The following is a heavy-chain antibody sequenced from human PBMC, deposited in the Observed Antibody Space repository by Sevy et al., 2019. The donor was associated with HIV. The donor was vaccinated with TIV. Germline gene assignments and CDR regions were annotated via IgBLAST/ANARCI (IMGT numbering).Heavy chain of an antibody. CDR3: AAHGDYGGGDY. CDR2: IKQDGSEK. V-gene: IGHV3-7*01. CDR1: GFTFSSYW. J-gene: IGHJ4*02. D-gene: IGHD4-17*01. Sequence: GGSLRLSCAASGFTFSSYWMSWVRQAPGKGLEWVANIKQDGSEKYYVDSVKGRFTISRDNAKNSLYLQMNSLRAEDTGVYYWAAHGDYGGGDYWGQGTLVTVSS.